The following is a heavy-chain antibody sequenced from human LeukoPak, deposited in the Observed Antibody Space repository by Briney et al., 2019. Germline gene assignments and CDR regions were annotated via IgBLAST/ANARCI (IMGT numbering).Heavy chain of an antibody. D-gene: IGHD6-13*01. J-gene: IGHJ6*03. CDR3: ARERSSWGYYYYYYMDV. Sequence: SETLSLTCTVSGGSISSYYWSWIRQPAGKGLEWIGRIYTSGSTNYNPPLKSRVTMSVDTSKNQFSLKLSSVTAADTAVYYCARERSSWGYYYYYYMDVWGKGTTVTVSS. CDR1: GGSISSYY. V-gene: IGHV4-4*07. CDR2: IYTSGST.